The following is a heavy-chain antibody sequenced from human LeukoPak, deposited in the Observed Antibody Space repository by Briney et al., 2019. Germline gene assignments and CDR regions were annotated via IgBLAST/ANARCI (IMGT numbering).Heavy chain of an antibody. D-gene: IGHD3-10*01. J-gene: IGHJ4*02. CDR3: AKDQERLLWFGELFLIDY. CDR2: ISGSGGST. V-gene: IGHV3-23*01. Sequence: GRSLRLSCAVSGFTFSSFAMSCVRQAPGKGLGWVSAISGSGGSTYYAGSVKGGSTICRDNLKSTLYLPMNGLRAEDTAVYYCAKDQERLLWFGELFLIDYWGQGTLVTVSS. CDR1: GFTFSSFA.